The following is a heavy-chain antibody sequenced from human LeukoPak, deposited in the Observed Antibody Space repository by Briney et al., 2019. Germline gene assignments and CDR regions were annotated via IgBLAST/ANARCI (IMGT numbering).Heavy chain of an antibody. CDR1: GGSISSSSYY. Sequence: SETLSLTCTVSGGSISSSSYYWGWIRQPPGKGLEWIGSIYYSGSTYYNPSLKSRVTMSADTSKNQFSLKLSSVTAADTAVYYCVRDFNDYYYYYYMDVWGKGTTVTVSS. CDR3: VRDFNDYYYYYYMDV. J-gene: IGHJ6*03. V-gene: IGHV4-39*07. CDR2: IYYSGST. D-gene: IGHD1-1*01.